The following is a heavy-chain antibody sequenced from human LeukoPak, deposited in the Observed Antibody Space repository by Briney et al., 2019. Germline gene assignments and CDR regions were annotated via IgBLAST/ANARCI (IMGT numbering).Heavy chain of an antibody. V-gene: IGHV4-61*02. CDR1: GGSISSGSYY. J-gene: IGHJ3*02. Sequence: PSETLSLTCTVSGGSISSGSYYWSWIRQPAGKGLEWIGRIYTSGSTNYNPSLKSRVTISVDTSKSQFSLKLSSVTAADTAVYYCARDGYGAEAFDIWGQGTMVTVSS. D-gene: IGHD3-10*01. CDR2: IYTSGST. CDR3: ARDGYGAEAFDI.